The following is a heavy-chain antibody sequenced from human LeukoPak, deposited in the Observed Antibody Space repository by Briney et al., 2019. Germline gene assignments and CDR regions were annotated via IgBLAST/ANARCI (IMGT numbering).Heavy chain of an antibody. CDR1: GFTVSSNY. V-gene: IGHV3-11*04. CDR3: ARGGGYCSSTSCDGY. J-gene: IGHJ4*02. CDR2: ISSSGSTI. Sequence: GGSLRLSCAASGFTVSSNYMSWIRQAPGKGLEGVSYISSSGSTIYYADSVKGRFTISRDNAKNSLYLQMNSLRAEDTAVYYCARGGGYCSSTSCDGYWGQGTLVTVSS. D-gene: IGHD2-2*01.